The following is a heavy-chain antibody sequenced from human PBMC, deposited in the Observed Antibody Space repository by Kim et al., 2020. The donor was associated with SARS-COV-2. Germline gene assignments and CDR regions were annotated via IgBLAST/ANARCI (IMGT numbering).Heavy chain of an antibody. Sequence: GGSLRLSCAASGFTFSSYAMSWVRQAPGKGLEWVSAISGSGGSTYYADSVKGRFTISRDNSKNTLYLQMNSLRAEDTAVYYCASQDIVVVVAAISGVVDYWGQGTLVTVSS. CDR1: GFTFSSYA. CDR2: ISGSGGST. D-gene: IGHD2-15*01. V-gene: IGHV3-23*01. CDR3: ASQDIVVVVAAISGVVDY. J-gene: IGHJ4*02.